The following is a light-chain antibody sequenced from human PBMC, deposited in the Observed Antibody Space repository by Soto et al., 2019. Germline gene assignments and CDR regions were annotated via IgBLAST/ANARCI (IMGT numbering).Light chain of an antibody. Sequence: EIVMTQSPATLSVSPGEGATLSCTASESIKNNLAWYQQKPGQAPRLLIYAATTRATGFPARFSGSGSGTEFTLTISSLQSEDFAVYYCQQHHKWPLTFGGGTKVDIK. J-gene: IGKJ4*01. V-gene: IGKV3-15*01. CDR3: QQHHKWPLT. CDR1: ESIKNN. CDR2: AAT.